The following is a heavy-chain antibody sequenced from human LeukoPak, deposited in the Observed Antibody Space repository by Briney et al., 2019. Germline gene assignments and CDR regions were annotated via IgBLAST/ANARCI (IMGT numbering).Heavy chain of an antibody. CDR1: GASISSDYYS. CDR3: AIKRGQGLDY. J-gene: IGHJ4*02. CDR2: IYYSGST. V-gene: IGHV4-30-4*01. Sequence: SETLSLTCTVSGASISSDYYSWSWIRQPPGKGLEWIGYIYYSGSTSYNPSLKRRLTISIDTSKNQFSLKLSSVTAADTAVYYCAIKRGQGLDYWGQGTLVTVSS. D-gene: IGHD3-16*01.